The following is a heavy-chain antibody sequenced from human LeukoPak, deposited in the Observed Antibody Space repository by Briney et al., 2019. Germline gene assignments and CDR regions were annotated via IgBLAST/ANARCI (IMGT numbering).Heavy chain of an antibody. CDR3: ARENTAMVNNYYGMDV. CDR1: GYTFTSYD. V-gene: IGHV1-8*01. D-gene: IGHD5-18*01. CDR2: MNPNSGNT. Sequence: ASVQVSCKASGYTFTSYDINWVRQATGQGLEWMGWMNPNSGNTGYAQKFQGRVTMTRNTSISTAYMELSSLRSEDTAVYYCARENTAMVNNYYGMDVWGQGTTVTDSS. J-gene: IGHJ6*02.